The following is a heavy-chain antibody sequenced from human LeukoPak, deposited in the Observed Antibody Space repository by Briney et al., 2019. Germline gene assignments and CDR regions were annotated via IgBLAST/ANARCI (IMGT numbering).Heavy chain of an antibody. V-gene: IGHV4-59*01. Sequence: PSETLSLTCTVSGGSISSYYWSWIRQPPGKGLEWIGYMYYSGSTNYNPSLKSRVTISVDTSKNQFSLKLSSVTAADTAVYYCARTPNRGGFDYWGQGTLVTVSS. D-gene: IGHD3-10*01. CDR2: MYYSGST. J-gene: IGHJ4*02. CDR1: GGSISSYY. CDR3: ARTPNRGGFDY.